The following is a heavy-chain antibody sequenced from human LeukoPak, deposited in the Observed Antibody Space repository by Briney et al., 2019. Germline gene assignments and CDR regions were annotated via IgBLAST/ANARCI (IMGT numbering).Heavy chain of an antibody. J-gene: IGHJ6*03. CDR2: INPSGST. CDR3: ARGRHDITMIVVVMTSVSYYLDV. Sequence: PSETLSLTCAVYGGSFSGYHWTWIRQSPGKGLEWIGDINPSGSTYYNPSIKSRLTISVDTSKNQFSLKLRSVTAADTAVYYCARGRHDITMIVVVMTSVSYYLDVWGKGTTVTVS. CDR1: GGSFSGYH. V-gene: IGHV4-34*01. D-gene: IGHD3-22*01.